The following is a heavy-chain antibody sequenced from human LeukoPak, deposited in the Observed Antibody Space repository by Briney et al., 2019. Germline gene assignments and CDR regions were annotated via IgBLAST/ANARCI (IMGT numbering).Heavy chain of an antibody. CDR3: ARDPPPYYDILTGYYPRYYFDY. Sequence: PGGSLRLSCAASGFSFSSYVFHWVRQAPGKGLEWVAAVRTDENHKDYLDSVKGRFTISRDNSKNTVYLQMNSLRDEDTAVYYCARDPPPYYDILTGYYPRYYFDYWGQGTLVTVSS. V-gene: IGHV3-33*01. D-gene: IGHD3-9*01. CDR2: VRTDENHK. CDR1: GFSFSSYV. J-gene: IGHJ4*02.